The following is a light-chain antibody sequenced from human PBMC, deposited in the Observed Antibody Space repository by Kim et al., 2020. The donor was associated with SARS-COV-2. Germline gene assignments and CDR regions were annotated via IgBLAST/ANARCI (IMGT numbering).Light chain of an antibody. Sequence: SSELTQDPAVSVALGQTVRITCQGDSLRSYYATWYQQKPGQAPILVIYGKNNRPSGIPDRFSGSSSGNTASLTITGTQAGDEADYYCNSRDGKDNVVFGG. CDR1: SLRSYY. CDR2: GKN. V-gene: IGLV3-19*01. CDR3: NSRDGKDNVV. J-gene: IGLJ2*01.